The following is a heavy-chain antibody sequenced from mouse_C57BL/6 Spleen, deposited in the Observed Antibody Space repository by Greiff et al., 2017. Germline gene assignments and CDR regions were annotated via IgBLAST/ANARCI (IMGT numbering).Heavy chain of an antibody. D-gene: IGHD2-1*01. Sequence: VQLQQSGAELVRPGASVTLSCKASGYTFTDYEMHWVKQTPVHGLEWIGAIDPETGGTAYNEKFKGKSILTADKSSSTAYMELRSLTSEDSAVYYCTSYGNYAGYWGQGTLVTVSA. J-gene: IGHJ3*01. CDR1: GYTFTDYE. V-gene: IGHV1-15*01. CDR3: TSYGNYAGY. CDR2: IDPETGGT.